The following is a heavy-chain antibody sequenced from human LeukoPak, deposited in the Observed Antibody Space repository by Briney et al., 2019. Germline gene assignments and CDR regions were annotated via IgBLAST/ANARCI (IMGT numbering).Heavy chain of an antibody. D-gene: IGHD3-16*01. CDR2: VYYTGTT. Sequence: TSETLSLTCTVSADSIRGGSSYWGWIRQPPGKGLEWIGSVYYTGTTLDNPSLQTRVTISVDTSTNQFSLRLPSVTAADTAVYFCAGSSSSAISDASYYFFDSWGQGTLVTVSS. CDR1: ADSIRGGSSY. V-gene: IGHV4-39*01. CDR3: AGSSSSAISDASYYFFDS. J-gene: IGHJ4*02.